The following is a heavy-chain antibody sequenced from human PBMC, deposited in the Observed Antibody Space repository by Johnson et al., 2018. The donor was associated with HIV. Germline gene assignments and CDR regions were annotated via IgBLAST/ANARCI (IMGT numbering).Heavy chain of an antibody. CDR3: ARDQEYKGFERDAFES. Sequence: VQLVESGGGLVKPGGSLRLSCAASEFTFSYYWMTWVRQAPGKGLEWVANIKQDGSEKYYVDSVKGRFTISRDNAKNSLYLQMSSLRAEDTAVYFGARDQEYKGFERDAFESWGRGTMVTVSS. V-gene: IGHV3-7*05. D-gene: IGHD6-6*01. J-gene: IGHJ3*02. CDR2: IKQDGSEK. CDR1: EFTFSYYW.